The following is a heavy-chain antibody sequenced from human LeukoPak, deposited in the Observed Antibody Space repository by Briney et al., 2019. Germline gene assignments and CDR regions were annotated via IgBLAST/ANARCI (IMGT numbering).Heavy chain of an antibody. V-gene: IGHV3-64*01. CDR3: ARGSGTSFYEAFDF. J-gene: IGHJ3*01. CDR1: GFTFSSYA. Sequence: PGGSLRLSCAASGFTFSSYAMYWVCQAPGKGLESVSGITNNGGSTYYANSVKGRFTISRDNSKDTLYLQMGSLGAEDMAVYYCARGSGTSFYEAFDFWGQGTMVTVSS. D-gene: IGHD2-2*01. CDR2: ITNNGGST.